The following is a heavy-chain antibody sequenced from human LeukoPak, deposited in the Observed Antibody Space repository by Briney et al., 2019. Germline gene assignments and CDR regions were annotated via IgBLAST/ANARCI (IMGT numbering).Heavy chain of an antibody. V-gene: IGHV3-74*01. D-gene: IGHD1-26*01. CDR2: INRDGSGT. Sequence: GGSLRLSCAASGFSFSYFWMHWVRQAPGKGLVWVSRINRDGSGTSYADSVKGRFTISRDNAKNTLSLQMNSLRAEDTAVYYCTRELEYRGSHDDAFDIWGQGTMVTVSS. CDR1: GFSFSYFW. CDR3: TRELEYRGSHDDAFDI. J-gene: IGHJ3*02.